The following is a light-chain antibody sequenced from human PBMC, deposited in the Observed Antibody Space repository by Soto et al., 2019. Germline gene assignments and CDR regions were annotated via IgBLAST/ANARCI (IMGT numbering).Light chain of an antibody. V-gene: IGLV2-8*01. Sequence: QSAPTQPPSESGSPGQSVTISCTGTTNDIGKYNYVSGYQQHPGKAPKLMIYEVTKRPSGVPDRFSGSKSANTASLTVSGLQADDEADYYCSSYGGNNNLAFGGGTKLTVL. CDR1: TNDIGKYNY. CDR3: SSYGGNNNLA. J-gene: IGLJ2*01. CDR2: EVT.